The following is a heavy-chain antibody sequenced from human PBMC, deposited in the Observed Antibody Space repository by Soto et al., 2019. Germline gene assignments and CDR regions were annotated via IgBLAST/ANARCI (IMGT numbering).Heavy chain of an antibody. V-gene: IGHV4-39*01. D-gene: IGHD3-22*01. CDR2: IYYSGST. J-gene: IGHJ4*02. CDR3: ARQGDYYDSSGYYYSFDY. Sequence: SETLSLTCTVSGGSISSSSYYWGWIRQPPGKGLEWIGSIYYSGSTYYNPSLKSRVTISVDTSKNQFSLKLSSVTAADTAVYYCARQGDYYDSSGYYYSFDYWGQGTLVTAPQ. CDR1: GGSISSSSYY.